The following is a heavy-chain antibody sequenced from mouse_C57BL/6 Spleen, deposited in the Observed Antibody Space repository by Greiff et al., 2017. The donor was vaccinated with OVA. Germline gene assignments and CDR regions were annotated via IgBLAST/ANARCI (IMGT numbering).Heavy chain of an antibody. CDR3: AREEVDSSGGAMDY. Sequence: EVKLMESGPGLVKPSQSLSLTCSVTGYSITSGYYWNWIRQFPGNKLEWMGYISYDGSNNYNPSLKNRISITRDTSKNQFFLKLNSVTTEDTATYYCAREEVDSSGGAMDYWGQGTSVTVSS. V-gene: IGHV3-6*01. CDR1: GYSITSGYY. D-gene: IGHD3-2*02. J-gene: IGHJ4*01. CDR2: ISYDGSN.